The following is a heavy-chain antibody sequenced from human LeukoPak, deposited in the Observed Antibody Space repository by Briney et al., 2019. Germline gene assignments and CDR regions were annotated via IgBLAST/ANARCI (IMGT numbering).Heavy chain of an antibody. J-gene: IGHJ4*02. D-gene: IGHD1-26*01. CDR2: IFPIFATA. Sequence: GASVTVSCKASVGTFSSYAISWVRQAPGQALEWMGRIFPIFATAKYAQKYQGRVTITADESTSTAYMELSSLRSEDTAVYYCARESGSYEAYFDYWGQGTLVTVSS. CDR1: VGTFSSYA. V-gene: IGHV1-69*13. CDR3: ARESGSYEAYFDY.